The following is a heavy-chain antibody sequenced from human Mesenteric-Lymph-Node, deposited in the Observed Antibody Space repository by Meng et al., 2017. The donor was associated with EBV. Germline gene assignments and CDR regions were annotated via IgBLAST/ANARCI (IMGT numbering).Heavy chain of an antibody. D-gene: IGHD4-11*01. CDR2: IYFTGST. Sequence: EAGPGLVKPSETLSTTCNVSGDSVSSGNNYWSWIRQSPGRGLEWIGNIYFTGSTFYNPALKSRVTISGDTSKNQFSLKLTSVTAADTAVYYCAREGTTVTRWFDPWGPGTLVTVSS. CDR3: AREGTTVTRWFDP. CDR1: GDSVSSGNNY. V-gene: IGHV4-61*01. J-gene: IGHJ5*02.